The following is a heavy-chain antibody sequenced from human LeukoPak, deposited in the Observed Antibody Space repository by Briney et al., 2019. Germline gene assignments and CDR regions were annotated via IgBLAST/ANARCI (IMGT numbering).Heavy chain of an antibody. Sequence: GGSLRLSCAPSGFTFSTYSMNWVRQAPGKGLEWVSYISSSSGTRYYADSVKGRFTISRDNAKNSLYLQMNSLRDEDTAVYYCARDYGRLLDYYYGMDVWGQGTTVTVSS. D-gene: IGHD2-8*02. CDR2: ISSSSGTR. CDR1: GFTFSTYS. V-gene: IGHV3-48*02. J-gene: IGHJ6*02. CDR3: ARDYGRLLDYYYGMDV.